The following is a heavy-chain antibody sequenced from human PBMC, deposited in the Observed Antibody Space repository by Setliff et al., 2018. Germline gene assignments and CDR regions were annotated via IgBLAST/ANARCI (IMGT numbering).Heavy chain of an antibody. Sequence: SETLSLTCAVYGGSFSGFYWPWIRQSPGKGLEWIGEINHSGGIDYNPSLKSRVTISVDTSKNQFSLKLMSVTAADTAVYYCARAPQYTNYWYALSWFDPWGQGTLVTVSS. J-gene: IGHJ5*02. CDR2: INHSGGI. CDR1: GGSFSGFY. V-gene: IGHV4-34*01. CDR3: ARAPQYTNYWYALSWFDP. D-gene: IGHD2-8*02.